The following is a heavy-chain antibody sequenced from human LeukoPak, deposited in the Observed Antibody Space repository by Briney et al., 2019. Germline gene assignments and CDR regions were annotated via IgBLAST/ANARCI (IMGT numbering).Heavy chain of an antibody. CDR3: AKTKQQLVRTSHFGCYFDY. V-gene: IGHV3-23*01. CDR2: ISGSGGST. D-gene: IGHD6-13*01. J-gene: IGHJ4*02. CDR1: GFTFSSYA. Sequence: GGSLRLSCAASGFTFSSYAMSWVRQAPGMGLEWVSAISGSGGSTYYADSVKGRFTISRDNSKNTLYLQMNSLRAEDTAVYYCAKTKQQLVRTSHFGCYFDYWGQGTLVTVSS.